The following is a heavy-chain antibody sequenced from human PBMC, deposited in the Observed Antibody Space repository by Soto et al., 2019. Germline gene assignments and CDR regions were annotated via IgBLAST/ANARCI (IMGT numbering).Heavy chain of an antibody. CDR3: ARILGYSYGQGAFDI. D-gene: IGHD5-18*01. J-gene: IGHJ3*02. CDR2: IFSNDEK. CDR1: GFSLSNARMG. V-gene: IGHV2-26*01. Sequence: QVTLKESGPVLVKPTETLTLTCTVSGFSLSNARMGVGWIRQPPGKALEWLAHIFSNDEKSYSTSLKSRLTISKDTSKSQVVLTMTNMDPVDTATYYCARILGYSYGQGAFDIWGQGTMVTVSS.